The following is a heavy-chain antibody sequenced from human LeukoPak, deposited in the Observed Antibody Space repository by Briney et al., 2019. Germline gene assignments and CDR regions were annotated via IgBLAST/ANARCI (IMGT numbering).Heavy chain of an antibody. V-gene: IGHV4-59*01. CDR1: GGSISSYY. CDR2: IYYSGST. Sequence: SETLSLTCTASGGSISSYYWSWIRQPPGKGLEWIGYIYYSGSTNYNPSLKSRVTISVDTSKNQFSLKLSSVTAADTAVYYCASSVGAIDYFDYWGQGALVTVSS. CDR3: ASSVGAIDYFDY. D-gene: IGHD1-26*01. J-gene: IGHJ4*02.